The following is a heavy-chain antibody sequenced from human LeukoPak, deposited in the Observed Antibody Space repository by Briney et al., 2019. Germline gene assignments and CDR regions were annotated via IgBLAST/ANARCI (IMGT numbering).Heavy chain of an antibody. V-gene: IGHV3-21*01. Sequence: GGSLRLSCAASGFTFSSYSMNWVRQAPGKGLEWVSSISSSSSYIYYADSVKGRFTISRDNAKNSLYLQMNSLRAEDTAVYYCAKRGDYGANTGLHAFDIWGRGTMVTVSS. CDR2: ISSSSSYI. CDR1: GFTFSSYS. D-gene: IGHD4-23*01. J-gene: IGHJ3*02. CDR3: AKRGDYGANTGLHAFDI.